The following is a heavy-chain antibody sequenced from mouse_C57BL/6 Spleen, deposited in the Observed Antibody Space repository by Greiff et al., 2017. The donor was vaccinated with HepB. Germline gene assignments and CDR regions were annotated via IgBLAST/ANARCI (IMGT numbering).Heavy chain of an antibody. Sequence: EVQLQQSGPELVKPGASVKISCKASGYTFTDYYMNWVKQSHGKSLEWIGDINPNNGGTSYNQKFKGKATLTVDKSSSTAYMELRSLTSEDSAVYYCARLGSSYNYFDYWGQGTTLTVSS. V-gene: IGHV1-26*01. D-gene: IGHD1-1*01. CDR3: ARLGSSYNYFDY. J-gene: IGHJ2*01. CDR2: INPNNGGT. CDR1: GYTFTDYY.